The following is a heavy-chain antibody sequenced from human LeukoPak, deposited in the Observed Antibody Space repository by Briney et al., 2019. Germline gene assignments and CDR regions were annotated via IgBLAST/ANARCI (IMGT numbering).Heavy chain of an antibody. CDR1: GFTFSSYA. Sequence: GGSLRLSCAACGFTFSSYAMSWVRQAPGKGLEWVSAISGSGGSTYYADSVKGRFTISRDNSKNTLYLQMNSLRAEDTAVYYCAKLAGDAYYYYYYYMDVWGKGTTVTVSS. CDR2: ISGSGGST. V-gene: IGHV3-23*01. J-gene: IGHJ6*03. D-gene: IGHD7-27*01. CDR3: AKLAGDAYYYYYYYMDV.